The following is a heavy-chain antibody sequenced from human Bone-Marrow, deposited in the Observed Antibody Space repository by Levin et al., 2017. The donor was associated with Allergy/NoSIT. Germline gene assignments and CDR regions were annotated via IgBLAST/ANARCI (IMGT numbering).Heavy chain of an antibody. D-gene: IGHD5-18*01. Sequence: GESLKISCAASGFPFSSYTVSWVRQAPGKGLEWLSSSGSAIFYADSVKGRFTISRDNAQKSLFLQMTSLRAEDTAVYYCARGGYFYGRTELKYFQNWGQGTLVTVSS. CDR2: SGSAI. V-gene: IGHV3-48*01. CDR3: ARGGYFYGRTELKYFQN. CDR1: GFPFSSYT. J-gene: IGHJ1*01.